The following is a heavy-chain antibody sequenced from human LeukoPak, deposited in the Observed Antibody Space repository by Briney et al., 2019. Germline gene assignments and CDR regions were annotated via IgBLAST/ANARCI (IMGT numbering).Heavy chain of an antibody. CDR2: INHSGST. V-gene: IGHV4-34*01. CDR3: ARRRGLGNWGFDP. Sequence: PSETLSLTCAVYGGSFSGYYWSWIRQPPGKGLEWIGKINHSGSTNYNPSLKSRVTISVDTSKNQFSLKLSSVTAADTAVYYCARRRGLGNWGFDPWGQGTLVTVSS. D-gene: IGHD4-23*01. CDR1: GGSFSGYY. J-gene: IGHJ5*02.